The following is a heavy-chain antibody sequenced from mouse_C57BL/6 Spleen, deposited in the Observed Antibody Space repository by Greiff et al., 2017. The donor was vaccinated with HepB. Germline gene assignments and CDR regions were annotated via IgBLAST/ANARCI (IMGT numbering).Heavy chain of an antibody. Sequence: EVQLQQSGPELVKPGDSVKISCKASGYSFTGYFMNWVMQSHGKSLEWIGRINPYNGDTFYNQKFKGKATLTVDKSSSTAHMELRSLTSEDSAVYDCARQKAYDYGDFDYWGQGTTLTVSS. CDR1: GYSFTGYF. J-gene: IGHJ2*01. D-gene: IGHD2-4*01. V-gene: IGHV1-20*01. CDR3: ARQKAYDYGDFDY. CDR2: INPYNGDT.